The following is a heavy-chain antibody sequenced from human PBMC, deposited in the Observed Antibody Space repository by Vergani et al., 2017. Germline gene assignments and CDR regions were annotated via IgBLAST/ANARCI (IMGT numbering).Heavy chain of an antibody. V-gene: IGHV3-74*01. D-gene: IGHD6-19*01. Sequence: EVELVESGGGLVQPGGSLRLSCAASGFTFNEYWMHWARQVPGKGLVWVSGMNGDGDTISYADSVKGRFTISRDNAKNTLFLQMNSLRAEDTAVYFCARHSTVEWLVKLGWIDPWGQGILVTVSS. J-gene: IGHJ5*02. CDR3: ARHSTVEWLVKLGWIDP. CDR1: GFTFNEYW. CDR2: MNGDGDTI.